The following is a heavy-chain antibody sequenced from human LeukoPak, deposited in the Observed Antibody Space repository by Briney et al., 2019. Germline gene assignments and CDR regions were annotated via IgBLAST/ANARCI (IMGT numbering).Heavy chain of an antibody. V-gene: IGHV4-61*02. CDR1: GGSISSGSYY. CDR2: IYTSGST. CDR3: ATAPEWLLLLDP. J-gene: IGHJ5*02. D-gene: IGHD3-22*01. Sequence: SETLSLTCTVSGGSISSGSYYWSWIRQPAGKGLEWIGRIYTSGSTNYNPSLKSRVTISVDTSKNQFSLKLSSVTAADTAVYYCATAPEWLLLLDPWGQGTLVTVSS.